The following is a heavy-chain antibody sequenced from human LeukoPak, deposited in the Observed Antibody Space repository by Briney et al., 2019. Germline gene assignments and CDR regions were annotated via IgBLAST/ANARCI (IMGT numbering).Heavy chain of an antibody. CDR3: AREWNQAAVAGTSGWTN. Sequence: SVKVSCKASGGTFSSYAISWVRQAPGQGLEWMGGIIPIFGTANYAQKFQGRVTITADESTSTAYMELSSLRSEDTAVYYCAREWNQAAVAGTSGWTNWGQGTLVTVSS. CDR1: GGTFSSYA. D-gene: IGHD6-19*01. V-gene: IGHV1-69*13. J-gene: IGHJ4*02. CDR2: IIPIFGTA.